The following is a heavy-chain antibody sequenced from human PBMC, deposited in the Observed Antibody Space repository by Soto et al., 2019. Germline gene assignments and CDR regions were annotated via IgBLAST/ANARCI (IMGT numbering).Heavy chain of an antibody. Sequence: PGGSLRLSCTASGFTFSSYAMHWVRQAPGKGLEWVAVISYDGSNKYYADSVKGRFTISRDNSKNTLYLQMNSLRAEDTAVYYCARVAYYYCGMDVWGQGTTVTVSS. CDR3: ARVAYYYCGMDV. V-gene: IGHV3-30-3*01. J-gene: IGHJ6*02. D-gene: IGHD2-15*01. CDR1: GFTFSSYA. CDR2: ISYDGSNK.